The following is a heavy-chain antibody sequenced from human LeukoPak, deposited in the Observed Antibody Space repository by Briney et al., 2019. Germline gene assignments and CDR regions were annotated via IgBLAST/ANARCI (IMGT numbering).Heavy chain of an antibody. V-gene: IGHV1-69*13. CDR2: IIPIFGTA. D-gene: IGHD2-2*01. J-gene: IGHJ6*02. CDR1: GGTFSSYA. Sequence: SVKVSCKASGGTFSSYAISWVRQAPGQGLEWMGGIIPIFGTANYAQKFQGRVTITADESTSTAYMELSSLRSEDTAVYYCARSDRDIVVVPAAMGAYYYYYGMDVWGQGTTVTISS. CDR3: ARSDRDIVVVPAAMGAYYYYYGMDV.